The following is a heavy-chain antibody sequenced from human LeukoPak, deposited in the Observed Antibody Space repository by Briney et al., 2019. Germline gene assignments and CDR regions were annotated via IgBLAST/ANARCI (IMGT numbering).Heavy chain of an antibody. V-gene: IGHV1-18*04. D-gene: IGHD3-22*01. CDR2: ISPYNGNT. CDR3: ARDGTWGRYYYDSTGYDYYFDY. CDR1: GYTFTDYY. Sequence: GASVKVSCKASGYTFTDYYIHWVRQAPGQGLEWMGWISPYNGNTNYAQKLQGRVTMTTDTSTSTAYMELRSLRSDDTAVYYCARDGTWGRYYYDSTGYDYYFDYWGQGTLVTVSS. J-gene: IGHJ4*02.